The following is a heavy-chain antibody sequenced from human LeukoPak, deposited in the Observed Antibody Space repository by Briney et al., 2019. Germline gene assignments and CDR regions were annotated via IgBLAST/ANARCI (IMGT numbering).Heavy chain of an antibody. V-gene: IGHV3-48*04. D-gene: IGHD3-9*01. CDR3: ARLGFSDYDILTGYYLVDY. J-gene: IGHJ4*02. CDR1: GFTFSSYS. Sequence: GGSLRLSCAASGFTFSSYSMNWVRQAPGKGLEWVSYISAISSSSTYYADSVKGRFTISRDNAKNSLYLQMNSLRAEDTAVYYCARLGFSDYDILTGYYLVDYWGQGTLVTVSS. CDR2: ISAISSSST.